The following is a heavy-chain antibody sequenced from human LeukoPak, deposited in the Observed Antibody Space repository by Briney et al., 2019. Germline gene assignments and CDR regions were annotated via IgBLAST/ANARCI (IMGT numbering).Heavy chain of an antibody. Sequence: GGSLRLSCAASGFTFSNYSMNWVRQAPGKGLEWVSSISSSSSYIYYADSVKGRFTISRDNAKNSLYLQMNSLRAENTAVYYCARLLLAGYGDPRYFDYWGQGTLVTVSS. V-gene: IGHV3-21*01. CDR3: ARLLLAGYGDPRYFDY. CDR1: GFTFSNYS. D-gene: IGHD4-17*01. CDR2: ISSSSSYI. J-gene: IGHJ4*02.